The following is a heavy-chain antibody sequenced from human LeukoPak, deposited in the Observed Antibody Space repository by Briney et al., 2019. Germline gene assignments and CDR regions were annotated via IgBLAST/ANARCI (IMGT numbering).Heavy chain of an antibody. Sequence: GGSLRLSCAASGFTVNNYYMTWVRQAPGKGLECVSILYSGGMTYYADSVKGRFTISTDTSKNTVNLQMNSLRAEDTAIYYCARMFGGNYYGYYFDYWGQGSMPTVSS. CDR2: LYSGGMT. V-gene: IGHV3-53*01. D-gene: IGHD1-26*01. CDR1: GFTVNNYY. CDR3: ARMFGGNYYGYYFDY. J-gene: IGHJ4*02.